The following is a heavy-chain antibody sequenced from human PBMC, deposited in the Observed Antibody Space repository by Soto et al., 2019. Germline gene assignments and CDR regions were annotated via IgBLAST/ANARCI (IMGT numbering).Heavy chain of an antibody. D-gene: IGHD5-18*01. CDR1: GFTFSNYP. V-gene: IGHV3-23*01. Sequence: PGGSLRLSCAASGFTFSNYPMTWVRQAPGKGLEWVSSISGSGGSTYYADSVKGRFTISRDNSKNTLYLQMNSLGAEDTAVYYCAKELADSYADTSSIFDDWGQGTRVTVSS. J-gene: IGHJ4*02. CDR2: ISGSGGST. CDR3: AKELADSYADTSSIFDD.